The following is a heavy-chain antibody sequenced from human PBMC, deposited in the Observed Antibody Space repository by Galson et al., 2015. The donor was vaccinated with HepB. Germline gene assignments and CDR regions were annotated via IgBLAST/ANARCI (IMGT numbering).Heavy chain of an antibody. CDR3: AKDLSSGWSRTNGFAH. Sequence: SLLLCCAASGVCGGSSRMGGGGQSPGEGQDRVIFIRAIRDGTYYADIVKGRLTIPSDHSKNTLLLHMNSLRAEAAAVYYCAKDLSSGWSRTNGFAHWGQGILVTVSS. CDR2: IRAIRDGT. J-gene: IGHJ4*02. CDR1: GVCGGSSR. D-gene: IGHD6-19*01. V-gene: IGHV3-23*01.